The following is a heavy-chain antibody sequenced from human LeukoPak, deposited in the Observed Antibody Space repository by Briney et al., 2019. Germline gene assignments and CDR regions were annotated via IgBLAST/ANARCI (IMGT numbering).Heavy chain of an antibody. CDR1: EYTFTSYY. D-gene: IGHD2-8*02. CDR3: ARGVLWYYFDY. Sequence: ASGKLSVSSAEYTFTSYYMHRLRESPGQGREWMGMINLSGGSTSYAQKFQGRVTMTRDTSTSTVYMELSSLRSEDTAVYYCARGVLWYYFDYWGQGTLVTVSS. V-gene: IGHV1-46*01. J-gene: IGHJ4*02. CDR2: INLSGGST.